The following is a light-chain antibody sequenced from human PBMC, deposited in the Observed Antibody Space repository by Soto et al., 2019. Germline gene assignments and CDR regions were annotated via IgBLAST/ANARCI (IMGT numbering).Light chain of an antibody. Sequence: QSVLTQPPSTSGTPGQRVTISCSGSSSNIGSNTVNWYQQVPGTAPKLLIYGNNQRPSGVPDRFSGSKSGTSASLAISGLQSEVEADYYCVAWDDSLNGPLFGGGTKLTVL. CDR3: VAWDDSLNGPL. CDR1: SSNIGSNT. CDR2: GNN. V-gene: IGLV1-44*01. J-gene: IGLJ2*01.